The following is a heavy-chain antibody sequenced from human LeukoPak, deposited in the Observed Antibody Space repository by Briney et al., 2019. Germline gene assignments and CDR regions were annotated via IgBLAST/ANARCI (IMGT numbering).Heavy chain of an antibody. CDR2: IYHSGST. D-gene: IGHD2-2*01. V-gene: IGHV4-38-2*01. CDR1: GYSISSGYY. CDR3: ARLRGSYCSSTSCPRQNWFDP. J-gene: IGHJ5*02. Sequence: SETLSLTCAVSGYSISSGYYWGWIRQPPGKGLEWIGSIYHSGSTYYNPSLKSRVTISVDTSNNQFSLKLSSVTAADTAVYYCARLRGSYCSSTSCPRQNWFDPWGQGTLVTVSS.